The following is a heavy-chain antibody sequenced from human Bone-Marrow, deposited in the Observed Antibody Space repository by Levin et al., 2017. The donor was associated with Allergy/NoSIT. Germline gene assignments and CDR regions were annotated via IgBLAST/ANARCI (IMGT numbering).Heavy chain of an antibody. Sequence: SQTLSLTCAVYGGSFRGSYWSWIRQPPGKGLEWIGEINHSGSTNYNPSLKSRVTISVDTSKNQFSLKLSSVTAADTAVYYCASDPTSAYCSSTSCYGGGDYWGQGTLVTVSS. V-gene: IGHV4-34*01. CDR2: INHSGST. J-gene: IGHJ4*02. D-gene: IGHD2-2*01. CDR3: ASDPTSAYCSSTSCYGGGDY. CDR1: GGSFRGSY.